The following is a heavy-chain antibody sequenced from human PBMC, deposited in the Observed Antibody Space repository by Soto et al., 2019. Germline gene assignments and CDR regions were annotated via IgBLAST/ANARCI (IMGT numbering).Heavy chain of an antibody. CDR3: ARDYCSGNSYYGMDV. D-gene: IGHD2-15*01. Sequence: PGESLKISCKGSGYRFNNYWIGWVRQMPGKGLEWMGIIYPGDSDTRYSPSFQGQVTISADKSINTAYLQWSSLKASDTAMYYCARDYCSGNSYYGMDVWGQGTTVTVSS. V-gene: IGHV5-51*01. CDR2: IYPGDSDT. CDR1: GYRFNNYW. J-gene: IGHJ6*02.